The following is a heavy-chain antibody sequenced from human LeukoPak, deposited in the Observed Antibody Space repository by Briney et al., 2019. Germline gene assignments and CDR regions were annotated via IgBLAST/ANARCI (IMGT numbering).Heavy chain of an antibody. D-gene: IGHD1-1*01. V-gene: IGHV1-8*01. Sequence: GASVKVSCKASGYTFTSYDINWVRQATGQGLEWMGWMNPNSGNTGYAQKFQGRVTMTRNTSISTAYMELSRLRSDDTAVYYCARWGTTGTTGLYYYYYMDVWGKGTTVTVSS. CDR3: ARWGTTGTTGLYYYYYMDV. CDR1: GYTFTSYD. J-gene: IGHJ6*03. CDR2: MNPNSGNT.